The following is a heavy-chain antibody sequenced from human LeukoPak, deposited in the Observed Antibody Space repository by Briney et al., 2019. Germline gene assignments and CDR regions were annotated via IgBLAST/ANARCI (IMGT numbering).Heavy chain of an antibody. J-gene: IGHJ4*02. CDR3: ATPYHPPSPNYYDSSGYPY. CDR1: GYSFTVYY. V-gene: IGHV1-2*02. D-gene: IGHD3-22*01. CDR2: INPNSGGT. Sequence: ASVKVSFKASGYSFTVYYMHWVRQAPGQGHEWMGLINPNSGGTNYAQEVQGRVTLTGDTYINTAYMELNRLRSDDTAVYFCATPYHPPSPNYYDSSGYPYWGQGTLVTVSS.